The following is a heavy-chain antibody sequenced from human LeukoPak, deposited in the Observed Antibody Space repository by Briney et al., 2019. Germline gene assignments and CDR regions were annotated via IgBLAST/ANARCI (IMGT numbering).Heavy chain of an antibody. J-gene: IGHJ6*03. CDR3: ARYGGNSECVAGTCRKPPGYYHIDI. D-gene: IGHD3-10*01. CDR1: GYTFTSYG. V-gene: IGHV1-18*01. Sequence: ASVKVSCKASGYTFTSYGISWVRQAPGQGLEWMGWISAYNGNTNYAQKLQGRVTMTTDTSTSTAYMELRSLRSDDTAVYYCARYGGNSECVAGTCRKPPGYYHIDIWGKGTTVTVSS. CDR2: ISAYNGNT.